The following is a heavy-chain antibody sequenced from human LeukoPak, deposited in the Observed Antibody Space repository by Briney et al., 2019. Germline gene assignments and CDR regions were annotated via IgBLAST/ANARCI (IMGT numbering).Heavy chain of an antibody. CDR2: IRADAVTT. V-gene: IGHV3-48*04. CDR3: AGVHSSSGSFDY. J-gene: IGHJ4*02. CDR1: GFIFSHHG. Sequence: GGSLRLSCATSGFIFSHHGMNWVRQAPGKGLEWVSGIRADAVTTYYADSVKGRFTISRDNAKNSLYLQMNSLRAEDTAVYYCAGVHSSSGSFDYWGQGTLVTVSS. D-gene: IGHD6-6*01.